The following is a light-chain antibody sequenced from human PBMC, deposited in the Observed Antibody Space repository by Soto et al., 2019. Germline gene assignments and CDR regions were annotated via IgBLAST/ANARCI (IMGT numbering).Light chain of an antibody. CDR3: QHGYSTTPIT. J-gene: IGKJ5*01. CDR2: GAS. Sequence: DIQMTQSPSSLSAAIGDRVTITCRASQSIKNYLNWYQHKPGAAPKLVIFGASNLESGVPSRFSGSGSGTEFTLSITTLHPEDFATYHCQHGYSTTPITFGQGTRVEIK. V-gene: IGKV1-39*01. CDR1: QSIKNY.